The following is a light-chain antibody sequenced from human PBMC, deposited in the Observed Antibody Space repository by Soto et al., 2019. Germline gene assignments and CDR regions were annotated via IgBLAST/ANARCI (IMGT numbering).Light chain of an antibody. Sequence: VLSQSAVTLSLSPGDRATLSCRASETVTGKYLAWYQQKAGQAPRLLIFAASNRATGIPDRFSGSGSGTDFTLTISCLQSEDFATYYCQQYNYWPPITFGQGTRLEIK. CDR2: AAS. J-gene: IGKJ5*01. V-gene: IGKV3D-15*01. CDR3: QQYNYWPPIT. CDR1: ETVTGK.